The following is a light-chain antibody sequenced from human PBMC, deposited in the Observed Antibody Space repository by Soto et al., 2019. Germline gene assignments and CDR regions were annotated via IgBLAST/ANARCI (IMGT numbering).Light chain of an antibody. CDR1: QTISSW. V-gene: IGKV1-5*03. CDR3: QQYNSYWT. Sequence: DIQTTQSPSTLSGSVGDRFTITCRASQTISSWFAWYKQKPGKAPNLLIYKASTLTSGVPSRLSGSGSGTEFTLTISSLKPDDFATYYCQQYNSYWTFGGGTKVDIK. J-gene: IGKJ4*02. CDR2: KAS.